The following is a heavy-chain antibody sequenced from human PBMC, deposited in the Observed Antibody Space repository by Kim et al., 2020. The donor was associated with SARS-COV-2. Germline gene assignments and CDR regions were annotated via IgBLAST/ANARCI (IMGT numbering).Heavy chain of an antibody. CDR3: VKRYCSSGSCRIDF. V-gene: IGHV3-23*01. J-gene: IGHJ4*02. CDR1: GFTFSTYA. D-gene: IGHD2-15*01. Sequence: GGSLRLSCAASGFTFSTYAMSWVRQAPGKGLECVSGIRDSGGSTYYADSVKGRFTISRDNSKNTLYLQMSSLRAEDTAVYYCVKRYCSSGSCRIDFWGQGTLVTVSS. CDR2: IRDSGGST.